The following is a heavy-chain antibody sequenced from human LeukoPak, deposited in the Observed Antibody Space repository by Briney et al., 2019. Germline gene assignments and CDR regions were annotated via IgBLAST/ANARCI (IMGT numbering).Heavy chain of an antibody. D-gene: IGHD2-21*01. CDR2: ISWNSGSI. Sequence: GRSLRLSCAASGFTFDDYAMHWVRQAPGKGLEWVSGISWNSGSIGYADSVKGRFTISRDNAKDSLYLQMNSLRAEDTALYYCAKALSPLFAYYFDYWGQGTLVTVSS. CDR3: AKALSPLFAYYFDY. V-gene: IGHV3-9*01. CDR1: GFTFDDYA. J-gene: IGHJ4*02.